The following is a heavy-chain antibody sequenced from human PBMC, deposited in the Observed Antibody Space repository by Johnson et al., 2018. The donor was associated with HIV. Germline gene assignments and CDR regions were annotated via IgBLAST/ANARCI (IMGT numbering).Heavy chain of an antibody. D-gene: IGHD1-26*01. CDR1: GFTFSSYA. CDR2: ISYDGSNK. V-gene: IGHV3-30*04. J-gene: IGHJ3*02. CDR3: ARDGGSTRGDAFDI. Sequence: VQLVESGGGVVQPGRSLRLSCAASGFTFSSYAMHWVRQAPGKGLEWVAVISYDGSNKYYADSVKGRFTISRDNSKNTLYLQMNSLRAEDTAVYYCARDGGSTRGDAFDIWGQGTMVIVSS.